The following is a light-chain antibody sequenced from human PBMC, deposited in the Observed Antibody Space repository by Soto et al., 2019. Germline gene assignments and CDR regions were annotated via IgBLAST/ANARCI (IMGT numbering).Light chain of an antibody. CDR3: QQYNNWLGT. CDR1: QSVSSN. J-gene: IGKJ1*01. V-gene: IGKV3-15*01. Sequence: EIVMTQSPATLSVSPGERATLSCRASQSVSSNLAWYQQKPGQAPRLLIYGASTRATGIPARFSGSGSGTEFTLTISRLQSEDFAFYYCQQYNNWLGTFGQGTKVEIK. CDR2: GAS.